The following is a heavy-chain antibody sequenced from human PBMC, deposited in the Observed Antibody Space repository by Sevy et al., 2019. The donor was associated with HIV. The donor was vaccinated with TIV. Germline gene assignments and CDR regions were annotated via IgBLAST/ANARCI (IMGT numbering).Heavy chain of an antibody. J-gene: IGHJ6*02. D-gene: IGHD6-13*01. CDR1: GFTFSSYA. CDR2: ISYDGSNK. Sequence: GGSLRLSCAASGFTFSSYAMHWVRQAPGKGLEWVAVISYDGSNKYYADSVKGRFTISRDNSKNTLYLQMNSLRAEDTAVYYCARERTYSSSSDYYYGMDVWSQGTTVTVSS. V-gene: IGHV3-30-3*01. CDR3: ARERTYSSSSDYYYGMDV.